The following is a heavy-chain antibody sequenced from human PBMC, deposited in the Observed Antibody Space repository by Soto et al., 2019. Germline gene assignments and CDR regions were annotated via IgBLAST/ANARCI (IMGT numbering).Heavy chain of an antibody. Sequence: QLQLQESGSGLVKPSQTLSLTCAVSGGSISSGGYSWSWIRQPPGKGLEWIGYIYHSGSTYYNPSLKSRAAIPVDRSTNPSPWTRSSVTAADPAVYYCARVPGPWGQGTLGTVSS. CDR3: ARVPGP. V-gene: IGHV4-30-2*01. CDR2: IYHSGST. J-gene: IGHJ5*02. CDR1: GGSISSGGYS.